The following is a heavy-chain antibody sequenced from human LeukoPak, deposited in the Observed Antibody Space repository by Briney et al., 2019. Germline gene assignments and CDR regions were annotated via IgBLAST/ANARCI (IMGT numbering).Heavy chain of an antibody. J-gene: IGHJ6*02. V-gene: IGHV3-21*01. CDR3: ARVAADYFGMDV. Sequence: PGGSLRLSCAASGFTFNTYTMNWVRQAPGKGLEWVSSISSSGTYINYADSMKGRFTVSRDNTKNSLYLRMNSLRVEDTAVYYCARVAADYFGMDVWGQGTTVTVS. CDR2: ISSSGTYI. CDR1: GFTFNTYT.